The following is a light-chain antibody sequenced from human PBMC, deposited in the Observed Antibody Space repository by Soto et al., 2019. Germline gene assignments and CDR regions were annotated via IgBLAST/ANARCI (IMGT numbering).Light chain of an antibody. CDR1: QSIRKW. Sequence: DIQMTQSPSTLSASVGDRVTITCRASQSIRKWLAWYQQKPGKAPNILIYDASSLKRGVPSRFSGSGSGTEFTLTISSLQPDDFATYYCQQYNTYSQTFGQGTKVEVK. CDR2: DAS. V-gene: IGKV1-5*01. CDR3: QQYNTYSQT. J-gene: IGKJ1*01.